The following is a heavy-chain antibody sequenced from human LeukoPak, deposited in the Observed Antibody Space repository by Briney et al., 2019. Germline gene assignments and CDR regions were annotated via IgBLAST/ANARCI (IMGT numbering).Heavy chain of an antibody. J-gene: IGHJ4*02. Sequence: PSETLSLTCTVSGSSISSRYYWGWIRQPPGKEPEWIGTIHHSGNTYYNPSLKSRVTMSIDTSKSHSSLKLSAVTAADTAVYYCARDGGWVMVTEIDYWGRGILVTVSS. CDR2: IHHSGNT. D-gene: IGHD5-18*01. CDR1: GSSISSRYY. CDR3: ARDGGWVMVTEIDY. V-gene: IGHV4-38-2*02.